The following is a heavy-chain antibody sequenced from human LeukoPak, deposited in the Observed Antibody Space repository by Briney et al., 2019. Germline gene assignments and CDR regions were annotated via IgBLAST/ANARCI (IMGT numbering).Heavy chain of an antibody. CDR3: AKDKTYYYGSGSRFDP. V-gene: IGHV3-23*01. CDR2: ISGSGGST. J-gene: IGHJ5*02. Sequence: GGSLRLSCAASGFTFSSYAMSWVRQAPGKGLEWVSAISGSGGSTYYADSVKGRFTISRDNAKNSLYLQMNSLRAEDTALYYCAKDKTYYYGSGSRFDPWGQGTLVTVSS. D-gene: IGHD3-10*01. CDR1: GFTFSSYA.